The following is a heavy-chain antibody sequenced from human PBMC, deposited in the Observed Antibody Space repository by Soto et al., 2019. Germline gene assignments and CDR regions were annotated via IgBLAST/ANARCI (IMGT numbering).Heavy chain of an antibody. CDR3: ASRAINSDYFDY. J-gene: IGHJ4*02. Sequence: GGSLRLSCAASGFTFSSYSMNWVRQAPGKGLEWVSSISSSSSYIYYADSVKGRFTISRDNAKNSLYLQMNSLRAEDTAVYYCASRAINSDYFDYWGQGTLVTVSS. V-gene: IGHV3-21*01. CDR2: ISSSSSYI. CDR1: GFTFSSYS.